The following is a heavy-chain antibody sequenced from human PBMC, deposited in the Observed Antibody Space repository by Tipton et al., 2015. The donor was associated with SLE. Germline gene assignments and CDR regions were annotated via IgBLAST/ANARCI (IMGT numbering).Heavy chain of an antibody. CDR2: INHSGST. D-gene: IGHD6-13*01. CDR3: ARDLQQREPYFDY. J-gene: IGHJ4*02. Sequence: TLSLTCAVYGGSFSGYYWSWIRQPPGKGLEWIGEINHSGSTNYNPSLKSRVTISVDTSKNQFSLKLSSVTAADTAVYYCARDLQQREPYFDYWGQGTLVTVSS. CDR1: GGSFSGYY. V-gene: IGHV4-34*01.